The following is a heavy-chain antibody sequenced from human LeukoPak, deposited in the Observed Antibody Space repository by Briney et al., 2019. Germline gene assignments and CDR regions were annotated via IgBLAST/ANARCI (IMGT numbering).Heavy chain of an antibody. J-gene: IGHJ3*02. V-gene: IGHV4-39*07. Sequence: SETLSLTCTVSGGSISSSSHYWGWIRQPPGKGLEWIGSIYYSGSTYYNPSLKSRVTISVDTSKNQFSLKLSSVTAADTAVYYCETIAAAATDAFDIWGQGTMVTVSS. CDR2: IYYSGST. CDR3: ETIAAAATDAFDI. D-gene: IGHD6-13*01. CDR1: GGSISSSSHY.